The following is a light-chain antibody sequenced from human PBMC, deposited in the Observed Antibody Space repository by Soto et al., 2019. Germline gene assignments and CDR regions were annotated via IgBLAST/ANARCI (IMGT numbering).Light chain of an antibody. Sequence: QSVLTQPPSASGTPGQRVTISCSGSSSNIGRNTVNWYQQFPGTAPNLLLYNNNERPSGVPDRFSGSKSGTSASLAISGLRSEDEADYYCAAWDASLNGRVFGGGTKLTVL. CDR3: AAWDASLNGRV. CDR2: NNN. V-gene: IGLV1-44*01. J-gene: IGLJ3*02. CDR1: SSNIGRNT.